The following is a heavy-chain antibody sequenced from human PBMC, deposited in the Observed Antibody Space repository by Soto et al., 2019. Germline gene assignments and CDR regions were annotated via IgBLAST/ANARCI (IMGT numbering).Heavy chain of an antibody. CDR1: GYTFTSYA. CDR3: ARDTLVRGIITNWFDP. J-gene: IGHJ5*02. V-gene: IGHV1-3*01. Sequence: ASVKVSCKASGYTFTSYAMHWVRQAPGQRLEWMGWINAGNGNTEYSQKFQGRVTITRVTSASTAYMELSSLRSEDTAVYYCARDTLVRGIITNWFDPWGQGTLVTVSS. CDR2: INAGNGNT. D-gene: IGHD3-10*01.